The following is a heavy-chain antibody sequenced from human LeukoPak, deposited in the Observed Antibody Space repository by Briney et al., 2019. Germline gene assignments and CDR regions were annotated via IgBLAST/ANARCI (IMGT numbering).Heavy chain of an antibody. V-gene: IGHV4-59*01. J-gene: IGHJ4*02. CDR3: ARGDGGSYGFDY. CDR1: GRSISSYY. Sequence: SPTPSLTCTLSGRSISSYYWSWIPQPPGKGLEWIGYIYYSGSTNYNPSLTSLVTISVDTSKNQFSLKLSSVTAADTAVYYCARGDGGSYGFDYWGQGTLVTVSS. D-gene: IGHD1-26*01. CDR2: IYYSGST.